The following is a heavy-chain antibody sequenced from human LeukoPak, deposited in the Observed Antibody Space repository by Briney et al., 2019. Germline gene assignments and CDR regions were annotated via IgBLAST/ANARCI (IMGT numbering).Heavy chain of an antibody. CDR1: GFSFSRYW. J-gene: IGHJ3*02. D-gene: IGHD2-21*01. V-gene: IGHV3-7*01. CDR3: ARVARLGDAFDI. Sequence: GGSLRLSCAASGFSFSRYWMTWIRQAPVKGLELVANTREDGGERYYVDSVKGRFTVSTDNAKNSLYLQMNSLRAEDTAVYYCARVARLGDAFDIWGQGTMVTVSS. CDR2: TREDGGER.